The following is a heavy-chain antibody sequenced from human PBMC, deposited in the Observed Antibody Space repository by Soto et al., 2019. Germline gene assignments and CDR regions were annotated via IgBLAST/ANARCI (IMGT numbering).Heavy chain of an antibody. J-gene: IGHJ3*02. D-gene: IGHD3-10*01. CDR3: ARGSRLGSGSLRPGPSDIFDI. CDR2: IGTTGDT. CDR1: GFKFRVYD. V-gene: IGHV3-13*04. Sequence: EVQLVESGGGLVQPGGSLRLSCEASGFKFRVYDMHWVRQPAGKGLEWVSAIGTTGDTYYSGPVRGRFTISRDDAESSLYLRLNSLTVGDTAVYYCARGSRLGSGSLRPGPSDIFDIWGQGTTVTVSS.